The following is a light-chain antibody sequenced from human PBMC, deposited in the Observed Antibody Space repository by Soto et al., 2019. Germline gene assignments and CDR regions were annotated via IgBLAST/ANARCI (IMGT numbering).Light chain of an antibody. CDR3: ATWDDSLNAYV. CDR1: SSNIGNNA. CDR2: YDD. Sequence: QSVLTQPPSVSEAPRQRVTISCSGSSSNIGNNAVNWYQQLPGQAPKIVTYYDDLLTSGVSDRFSGSKSGISASLAISDLQSDDEADYYCATWDDSLNAYVFGPGTKVTAL. V-gene: IGLV1-36*01. J-gene: IGLJ1*01.